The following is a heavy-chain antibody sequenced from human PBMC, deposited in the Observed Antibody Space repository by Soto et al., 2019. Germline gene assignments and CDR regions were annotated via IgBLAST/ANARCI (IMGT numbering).Heavy chain of an antibody. CDR1: GGTFGSYA. J-gene: IGHJ4*02. Sequence: QVQLVQSGAEVKKPGSSVKVSCKASGGTFGSYAISWVRQAPGQGLEWMGGIIPIFGSANYAQKFQGRVTITAYESTGTAYMELRSLRSDDTAVYYCARAPRDSSGYTFDYWGQGTLVTVSS. D-gene: IGHD3-22*01. V-gene: IGHV1-69*01. CDR3: ARAPRDSSGYTFDY. CDR2: IIPIFGSA.